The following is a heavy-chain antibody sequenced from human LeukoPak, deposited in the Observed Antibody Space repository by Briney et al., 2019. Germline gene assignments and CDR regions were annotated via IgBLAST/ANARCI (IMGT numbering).Heavy chain of an antibody. J-gene: IGHJ4*02. V-gene: IGHV1-69*13. CDR3: ARGIRYYYDSSAGY. D-gene: IGHD3-22*01. CDR1: GGTFSSYA. CDR2: IIPIFGTA. Sequence: SVKVSCKASGGTFSSYAISWVRQAPGQGLEWMGGIIPIFGTANYAQKFQGRVTITADESTSTAYMELSSLRSEDTAVYYCARGIRYYYDSSAGYWGQGTLVTISS.